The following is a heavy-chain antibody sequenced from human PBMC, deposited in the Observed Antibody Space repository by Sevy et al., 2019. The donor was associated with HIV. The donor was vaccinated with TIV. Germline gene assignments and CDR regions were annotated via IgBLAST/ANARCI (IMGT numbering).Heavy chain of an antibody. V-gene: IGHV3-23*01. D-gene: IGHD3-22*01. CDR2: ISGSGGST. Sequence: GGSLRLSCAASGFTFSSYAMSWVRQAPGKGLEWVSAISGSGGSTYYADSVKGRFTISRDNSKNTLYLQMNSLRAEDTAVYYCAQDRSWLVVAPDWGFDYWGQGTLVTVSS. CDR3: AQDRSWLVVAPDWGFDY. CDR1: GFTFSSYA. J-gene: IGHJ4*02.